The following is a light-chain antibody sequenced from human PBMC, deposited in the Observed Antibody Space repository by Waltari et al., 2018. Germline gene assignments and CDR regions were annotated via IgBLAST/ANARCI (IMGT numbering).Light chain of an antibody. Sequence: DIQMTQSPSTLSASVGARVTVTCRASQTIGTYLAWFQRKPGKAPKLLIYEASTLENGVPSRFSGSGSGTEFTLTISSLEPDDFATYYCQQYNSYWWTFGLGTKVEV. J-gene: IGKJ1*01. CDR1: QTIGTY. CDR2: EAS. V-gene: IGKV1-5*03. CDR3: QQYNSYWWT.